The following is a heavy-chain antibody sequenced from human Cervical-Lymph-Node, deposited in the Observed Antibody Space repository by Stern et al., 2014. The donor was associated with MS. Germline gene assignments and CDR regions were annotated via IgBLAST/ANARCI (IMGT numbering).Heavy chain of an antibody. CDR3: ASAYSSSHYYFDY. Sequence: VQLVESGGGVVQPGRSLRLSCAASGFSFSRYAMHWVRQAPGQGLEWVALIGYDGYNQYYAGSVTGRFAISRGNFKNPLYLQMNSLRAEDTAVYYCASAYSSSHYYFDYWGQGTLVTVSS. J-gene: IGHJ4*02. D-gene: IGHD6-13*01. CDR1: GFSFSRYA. CDR2: IGYDGYNQ. V-gene: IGHV3-33*01.